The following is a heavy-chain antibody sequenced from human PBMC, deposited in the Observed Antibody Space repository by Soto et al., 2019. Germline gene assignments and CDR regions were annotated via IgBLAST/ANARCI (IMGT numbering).Heavy chain of an antibody. CDR3: ARGRYGDY. Sequence: QVHLVQSGAEVKKPGASVKVSCKGSGYAFTTYGITWVRQAPGQGLEWMGWISAHNGNTNYAQKLQGSVTVTRDTATSTAYLELRSLRSDDTAVYDCARGRYGDYWGQGAVVTVSS. D-gene: IGHD1-1*01. CDR1: GYAFTTYG. V-gene: IGHV1-18*01. J-gene: IGHJ4*02. CDR2: ISAHNGNT.